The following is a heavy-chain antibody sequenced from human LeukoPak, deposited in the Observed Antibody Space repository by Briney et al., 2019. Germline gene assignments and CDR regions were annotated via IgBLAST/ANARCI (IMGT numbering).Heavy chain of an antibody. Sequence: GGSLRLSCAASGFSFNTYAMTWVRQAPGRGLEWVSVISDSGGETSYADSGKGRFTISRDNSKNTVYLQMSSLRAEDTAVYYCAKTDCTSSSCYTIDSWGQGTLVTVSS. V-gene: IGHV3-23*01. CDR3: AKTDCTSSSCYTIDS. D-gene: IGHD2-2*02. CDR1: GFSFNTYA. CDR2: ISDSGGET. J-gene: IGHJ4*02.